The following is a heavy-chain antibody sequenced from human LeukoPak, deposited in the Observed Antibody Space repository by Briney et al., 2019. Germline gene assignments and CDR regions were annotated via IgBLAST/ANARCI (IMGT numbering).Heavy chain of an antibody. CDR3: AKYYKLSGYYLGGYDY. CDR1: GFTFSSYA. Sequence: GGSLRLSCAASGFTFSSYAMGWVRQPPGKGLEWVSAVLASGGRTFYADSVKGRFTISRDNSKNTLYLQMNSLRAEGTAVYYCAKYYKLSGYYLGGYDYWGQGTLVTVSS. CDR2: VLASGGRT. V-gene: IGHV3-23*01. D-gene: IGHD3-22*01. J-gene: IGHJ4*02.